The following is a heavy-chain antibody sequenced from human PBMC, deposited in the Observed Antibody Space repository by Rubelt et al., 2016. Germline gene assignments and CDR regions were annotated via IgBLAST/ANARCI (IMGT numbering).Heavy chain of an antibody. CDR1: GFTVSSYY. CDR2: IYSGGDT. V-gene: IGHV3-53*01. CDR3: ARVHYYDSSGYPDAFDI. Sequence: EVQLVESGGGLIQPGGSLRLSCAASGFTVSSYYMSWVRQAPGKGLEWVSVIYSGGDTYYADSVKGRFTISRDNAKNSLYLQMNSLRAEDTAVYYCARVHYYDSSGYPDAFDIWGQGTMVTVSS. D-gene: IGHD3-22*01. J-gene: IGHJ3*02.